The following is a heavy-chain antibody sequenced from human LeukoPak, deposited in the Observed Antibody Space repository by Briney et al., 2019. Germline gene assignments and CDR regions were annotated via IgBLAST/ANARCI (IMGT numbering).Heavy chain of an antibody. CDR1: GNSLRDTS. V-gene: IGHV1-24*01. CDR2: FEPEDGEP. J-gene: IGHJ4*02. CDR3: ATADKWEPLDY. Sequence: ASVKVSCKVSGNSLRDTSIHRVRQAPGQWLEWMGGFEPEDGEPIFAQTFQGRLSMTEDTSTDTAHMELSSLTVEDTAVYYCATADKWEPLDYRGQGTLVTVSS. D-gene: IGHD1-26*01.